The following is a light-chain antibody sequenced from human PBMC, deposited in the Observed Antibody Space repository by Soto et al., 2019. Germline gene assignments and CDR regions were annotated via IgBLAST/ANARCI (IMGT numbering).Light chain of an antibody. CDR1: QSINNY. CDR3: QQYDSWPPT. CDR2: GAS. V-gene: IGKV3-15*01. Sequence: EIVITQSPATLSVSPGEGATLSCRASQSINNYLAWYQRKPGQAPRLLFSGASTRAAGVPATFSASGSGTDFTLTISSLQSEDFAVYYCQQYDSWPPTFGQGTKV. J-gene: IGKJ1*01.